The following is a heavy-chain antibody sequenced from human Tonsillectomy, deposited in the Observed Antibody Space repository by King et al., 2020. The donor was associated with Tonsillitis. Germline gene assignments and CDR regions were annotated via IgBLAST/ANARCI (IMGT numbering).Heavy chain of an antibody. V-gene: IGHV1-18*01. J-gene: IGHJ4*02. CDR1: GYTFTTYG. Sequence: QLVQSGAEVKKPGASVKVSCKSSGYTFTTYGITWVRQAPGQGLEWMGWISTYNGNTNYAQRLQGRVTMTTETSTSTAYMELRSLRFDDTAVYYCTRDYQYYYDSTGYYVFDYWGQGTLVTVSS. CDR3: TRDYQYYYDSTGYYVFDY. CDR2: ISTYNGNT. D-gene: IGHD3-22*01.